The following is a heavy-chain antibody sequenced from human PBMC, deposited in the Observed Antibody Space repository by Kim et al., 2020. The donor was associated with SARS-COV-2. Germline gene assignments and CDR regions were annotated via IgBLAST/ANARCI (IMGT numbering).Heavy chain of an antibody. CDR1: GFTFSSYE. CDR2: ISSSGSTI. CDR3: ARGFYEGFGELPKY. Sequence: GGSLRLSCAASGFTFSSYEMNWVRQAPGKGLEWVSYISSSGSTIYYADSVKGRFTISRDNAKNSLYLQMNSLRAEDTAVYYCARGFYEGFGELPKYWGQGTLVTVSS. J-gene: IGHJ4*02. V-gene: IGHV3-48*03. D-gene: IGHD3-10*01.